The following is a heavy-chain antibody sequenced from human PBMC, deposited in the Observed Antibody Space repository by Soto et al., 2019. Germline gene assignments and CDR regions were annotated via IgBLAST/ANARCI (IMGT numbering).Heavy chain of an antibody. CDR1: GGSFSGYY. CDR3: ARGAHSSGYYLHAY. Sequence: SETLSLTCAVYGGSFSGYYWSWIRQPPGKGLEWIGEINHSGSTNYNPSLKSRVTISVDTSKNQFSLKLSSVTAADTAVYYCARGAHSSGYYLHAYSGQRNLVLLSA. V-gene: IGHV4-34*01. D-gene: IGHD3-22*01. J-gene: IGHJ1*01. CDR2: INHSGST.